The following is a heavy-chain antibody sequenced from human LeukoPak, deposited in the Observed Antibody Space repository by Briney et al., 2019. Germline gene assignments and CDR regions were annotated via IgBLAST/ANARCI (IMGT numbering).Heavy chain of an antibody. CDR1: GGSISSYY. CDR2: IYYSGST. V-gene: IGHV4-59*01. Sequence: SETLSLTCTVSGGSISSYYWSWIRQPPGKGLEWIGYIYYSGSTNYNPSLKSRVTISVDTSKNQFSLKLSSVTAADTAVYYCARAGYYYGSGSYKSLYYFDYWGQGTLVTVSS. D-gene: IGHD3-10*01. J-gene: IGHJ4*02. CDR3: ARAGYYYGSGSYKSLYYFDY.